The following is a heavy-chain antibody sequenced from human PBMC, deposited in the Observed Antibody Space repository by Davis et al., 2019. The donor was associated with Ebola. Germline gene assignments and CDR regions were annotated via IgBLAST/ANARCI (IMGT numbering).Heavy chain of an antibody. CDR2: INPNSGGT. V-gene: IGHV1-2*04. Sequence: ASVKVSCKASGGTFSSYAISWVRQAPGQGLEWMGWINPNSGGTNYAQKFQGWVTMTRDTSISTAYMELSRLRSDDTAVHYCARESIAARRYYYGMDVWGQGTTVTVSS. D-gene: IGHD6-6*01. CDR1: GGTFSSYA. CDR3: ARESIAARRYYYGMDV. J-gene: IGHJ6*02.